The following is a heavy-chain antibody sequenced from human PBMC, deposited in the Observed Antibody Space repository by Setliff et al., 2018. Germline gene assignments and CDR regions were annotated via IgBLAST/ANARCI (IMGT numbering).Heavy chain of an antibody. CDR3: AKDRDRVGAIHHFDY. CDR1: GFTFSSHW. CDR2: INNDGSST. J-gene: IGHJ4*02. Sequence: PGGSLRLSCAAAGFTFSSHWMHWVRQAPGKRLMWVSRINNDGSSTTYEDSVKGQFTISRDNSKNTLYLQMNSLRAEDTAVYYCAKDRDRVGAIHHFDYWGQGTLVTVSS. V-gene: IGHV3-74*01. D-gene: IGHD1-26*01.